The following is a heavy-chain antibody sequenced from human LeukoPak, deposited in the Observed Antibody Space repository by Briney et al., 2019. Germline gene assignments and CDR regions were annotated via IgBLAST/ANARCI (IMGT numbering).Heavy chain of an antibody. CDR1: GFTFSSYG. CDR2: ISYDGSNK. V-gene: IGHV3-30*18. CDR3: AKNRGANSYGMDV. J-gene: IGHJ6*02. D-gene: IGHD3-10*01. Sequence: GGSLRLSCAASGFTFSSYGMHWVRQAPGKGLEWVAVISYDGSNKYYADSVKGRSTISRDNSKNTLYLQMNSLRAEDTAVYYCAKNRGANSYGMDVWGQGTTVTVSS.